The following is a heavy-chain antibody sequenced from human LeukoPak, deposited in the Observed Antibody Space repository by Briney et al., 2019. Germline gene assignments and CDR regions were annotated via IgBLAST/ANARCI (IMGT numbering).Heavy chain of an antibody. V-gene: IGHV3-23*01. J-gene: IGHJ4*02. Sequence: GGSLRLSCAASGFISFAMNWVRQAPGKGLEWVSSITVSGSTTYYTDSVNGRVIISRDISKNTLYLQMNGLRAEDTAVYSCAKDFTSWFTGGFDYWGQGTLVTVSS. D-gene: IGHD3-10*01. CDR2: ITVSGSTT. CDR1: GFISFA. CDR3: AKDFTSWFTGGFDY.